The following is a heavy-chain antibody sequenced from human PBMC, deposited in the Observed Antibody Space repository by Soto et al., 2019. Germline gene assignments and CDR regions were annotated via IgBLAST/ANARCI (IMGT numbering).Heavy chain of an antibody. CDR1: GGTFSSYT. CDR3: ARDVTGYSSGWYGG. CDR2: IIPILGIA. V-gene: IGHV1-69*04. Sequence: SVKVSCKASGGTFSSYTISWVRQAPGQGLEWMGRIIPILGIANYAQKFQGRVTITADKSTSTAYMELSSLRSEDTAVYYCARDVTGYSSGWYGGWGQGTLVTVSS. J-gene: IGHJ4*02. D-gene: IGHD6-19*01.